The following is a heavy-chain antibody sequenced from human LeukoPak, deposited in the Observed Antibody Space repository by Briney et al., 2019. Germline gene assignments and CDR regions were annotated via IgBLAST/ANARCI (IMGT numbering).Heavy chain of an antibody. D-gene: IGHD5-12*01. CDR2: IIPIFGTA. CDR3: ARSPSGYSGYDPVYY. J-gene: IGHJ4*02. Sequence: GASVKVSCKASGGTFSSYAISWVRQAPGQGLEWMGGIIPIFGTANYAQKFQGRVTITADKSTSTAYMELSSPRSEDTAVYYCARSPSGYSGYDPVYYWGQGTLVTVSS. V-gene: IGHV1-69*06. CDR1: GGTFSSYA.